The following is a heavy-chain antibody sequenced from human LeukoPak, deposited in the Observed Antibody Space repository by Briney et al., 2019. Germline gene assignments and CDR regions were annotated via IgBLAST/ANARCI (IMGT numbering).Heavy chain of an antibody. D-gene: IGHD3-22*01. CDR3: TRDGYYYDSSGYN. J-gene: IGHJ4*02. V-gene: IGHV4-30-2*01. CDR2: IYHTGST. Sequence: SETLSLTCAVSGGSISSSGYSWNWIRQPPGKGLEWIGYIYHTGSTYYNPSLKSRVTISVDTSKNQFSLKLSSVTAADTAVYYCTRDGYYYDSSGYNWGQGTLVTVSS. CDR1: GGSISSSGYS.